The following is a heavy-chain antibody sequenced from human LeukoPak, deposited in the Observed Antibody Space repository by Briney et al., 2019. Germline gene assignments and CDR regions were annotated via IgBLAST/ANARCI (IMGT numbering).Heavy chain of an antibody. CDR1: GYTFTSYD. J-gene: IGHJ2*01. Sequence: ASVKVSCKASGYTFTSYDINWVRQATGQGLEWMGWMNPNSGNTGYAQKFQGRVTITADKSTSTAYMELSSLRSEDTAVYYCASPVGATSGYFDLWGRGTLVTVSS. CDR3: ASPVGATSGYFDL. D-gene: IGHD1-26*01. CDR2: MNPNSGNT. V-gene: IGHV1-8*03.